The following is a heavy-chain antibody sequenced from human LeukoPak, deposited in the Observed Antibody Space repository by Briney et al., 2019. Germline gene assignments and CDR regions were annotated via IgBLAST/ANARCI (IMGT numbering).Heavy chain of an antibody. D-gene: IGHD2-2*01. J-gene: IGHJ4*02. CDR3: AKDLAPYVVVPAATDY. Sequence: PGGSLRLSCAASGFTFSSYAMSWVRQAPGKGLEWVSPISGSGGSTYSADSVKGWFTISRDNSKNTLYLQMNSLRAEETAVYYCAKDLAPYVVVPAATDYWGQGTLVTVSS. V-gene: IGHV3-23*01. CDR2: ISGSGGST. CDR1: GFTFSSYA.